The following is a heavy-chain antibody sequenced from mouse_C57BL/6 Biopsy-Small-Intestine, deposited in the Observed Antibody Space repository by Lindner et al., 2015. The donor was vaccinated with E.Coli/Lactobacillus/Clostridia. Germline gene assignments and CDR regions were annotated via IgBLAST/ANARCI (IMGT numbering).Heavy chain of an antibody. Sequence: VQLQESGAELVKPGASVKISCKTSGYSFTDYNMNWMKQSHGKTLEWIGNFNPYYNTTTYNQKFKGKATLTVDKSSSTAYMQLSSLTSEDSAVYYCARDWDYFDYRGQGTTLTVSS. CDR3: ARDWDYFDY. CDR2: FNPYYNTT. J-gene: IGHJ2*01. D-gene: IGHD4-1*01. V-gene: IGHV1-39*01. CDR1: GYSFTDYN.